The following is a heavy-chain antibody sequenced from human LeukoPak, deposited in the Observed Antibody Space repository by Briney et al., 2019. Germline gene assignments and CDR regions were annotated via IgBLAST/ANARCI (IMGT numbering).Heavy chain of an antibody. CDR1: GFTFSSDF. CDR2: ISGDETYT. Sequence: QSGGSLRLSCVASGFTFSSDFMHWIRQAPGEGLMWVSQISGDETYTNYADSVKGRFTISRDNAKNTLYLQMNSLRAEDTAIYYCVREDNAFNVWGQGPLVTVSS. J-gene: IGHJ3*01. V-gene: IGHV3-74*01. CDR3: VREDNAFNV.